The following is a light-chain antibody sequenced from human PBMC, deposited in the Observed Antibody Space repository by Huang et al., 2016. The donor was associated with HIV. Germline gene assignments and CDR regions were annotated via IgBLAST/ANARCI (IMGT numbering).Light chain of an antibody. CDR3: QQRSNWPSYT. Sequence: EIVLTQSPATLSLSPGERATLSCRASQSVSSYLAWYQQKPGQATRLLIYDASDRATGIPARFSGSGSGTDFTLTISSLEPEDFAVYYCQQRSNWPSYTFGQGTKLEIK. CDR2: DAS. CDR1: QSVSSY. J-gene: IGKJ2*01. V-gene: IGKV3-11*01.